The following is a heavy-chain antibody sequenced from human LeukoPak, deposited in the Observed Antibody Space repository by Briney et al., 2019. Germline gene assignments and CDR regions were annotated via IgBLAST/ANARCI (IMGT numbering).Heavy chain of an antibody. D-gene: IGHD6-13*01. V-gene: IGHV1-69*05. J-gene: IGHJ5*02. CDR3: ARDWDGYSSPGDWFDP. Sequence: ASVKVSCKASGGTFSSYAISWVRQAPGQGLEWMGRIIPIFGTANYAQKFQGRVTITTDESTSTAYMELSSLRSEDTAVYYCARDWDGYSSPGDWFDPWGQGTLVTVSS. CDR2: IIPIFGTA. CDR1: GGTFSSYA.